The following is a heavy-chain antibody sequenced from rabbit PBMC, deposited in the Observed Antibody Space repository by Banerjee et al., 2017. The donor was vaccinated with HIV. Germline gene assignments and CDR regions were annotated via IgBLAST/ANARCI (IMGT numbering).Heavy chain of an antibody. Sequence: QSLEESGGDLVKPGASLTLTCTASGLSLSSYWMCWVRQAPGKGPEWIACIATGDGSTYYANWAKGRFTISKTSSTTVTLQMTSLTAADTATYFCARGIGYDYYGYDHFKLWGPGTLVTVS. CDR2: IATGDGST. CDR3: ARGIGYDYYGYDHFKL. J-gene: IGHJ4*01. D-gene: IGHD6-1*01. V-gene: IGHV1S40*01. CDR1: GLSLSSYW.